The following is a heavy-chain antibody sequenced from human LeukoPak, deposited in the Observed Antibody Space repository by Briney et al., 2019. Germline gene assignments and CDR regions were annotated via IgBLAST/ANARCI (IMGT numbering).Heavy chain of an antibody. J-gene: IGHJ4*02. V-gene: IGHV1-46*01. CDR2: INPSGGST. CDR1: GYTFTSYY. CDR3: ARGPYYYDSSGYLNFDY. Sequence: ASVKVSCKAFGYTFTSYYMHWVRQAPGQGLEWMGIINPSGGSTSYAQKFQGRVTMTRDMSTSTVYMELSSLRSEDTAVYYCARGPYYYDSSGYLNFDYWGQGTLVTVSS. D-gene: IGHD3-22*01.